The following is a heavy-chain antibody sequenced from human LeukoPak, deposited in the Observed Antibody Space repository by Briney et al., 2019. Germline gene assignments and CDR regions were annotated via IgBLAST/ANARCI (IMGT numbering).Heavy chain of an antibody. Sequence: AASVKLSCKASGYTFTTYYMHWVRQAPGQRLGWMGIINPSDGSTTYPQKFQGRVTMTRDTSTSTIYVELSSLRSEDTAVYYCARRSHQLQSDYWGQGTLVTVSS. V-gene: IGHV1-46*01. CDR2: INPSDGST. D-gene: IGHD2-2*01. CDR3: ARRSHQLQSDY. CDR1: GYTFTTYY. J-gene: IGHJ4*02.